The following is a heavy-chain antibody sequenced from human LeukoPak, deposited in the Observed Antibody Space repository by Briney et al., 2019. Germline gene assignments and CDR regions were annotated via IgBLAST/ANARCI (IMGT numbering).Heavy chain of an antibody. CDR1: GFTFDDYA. CDR2: ISWGSGTI. V-gene: IGHV3-9*03. J-gene: IGHJ4*02. Sequence: PGGSLRLSCAASGFTFDDYAMHWVRQAPGKGLEWVSGISWGSGTIAYADSVKGRFTISRDNAKNSLYLQMNSLRPEDMALYYCATEGGYWGQGTLVTVSS. D-gene: IGHD3-16*01. CDR3: ATEGGY.